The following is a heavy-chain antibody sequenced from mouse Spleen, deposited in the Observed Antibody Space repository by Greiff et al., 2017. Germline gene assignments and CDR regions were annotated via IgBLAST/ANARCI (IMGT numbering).Heavy chain of an antibody. CDR1: GYTFTSYW. CDR3: ARYYGSSSYAMDY. D-gene: IGHD1-1*01. V-gene: IGHV1-69*01. CDR2: IDPSDSYT. J-gene: IGHJ4*01. Sequence: QVQLQQPGAELVMPGASVKLSCKASGYTFTSYWMHWVKQRPGQGLEWIGEIDPSDSYTNYNQKFKGKATLTVDKSSSTAYMQLSSLTSEDSAVYYCARYYGSSSYAMDYWGQGTSVTVSS.